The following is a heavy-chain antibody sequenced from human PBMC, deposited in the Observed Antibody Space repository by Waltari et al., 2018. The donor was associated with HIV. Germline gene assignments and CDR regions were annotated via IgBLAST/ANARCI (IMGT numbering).Heavy chain of an antibody. CDR2: IYDSGRT. CDR1: GGSISSYY. D-gene: IGHD2-15*01. V-gene: IGHV4-59*01. J-gene: IGHJ4*02. Sequence: QVQLQESGPGLVKPSETLSLTCTVSGGSISSYYWSWIRQPPGKGLEWIGYIYDSGRTNYNPSRTSRVTISVDTSKNQFSLKLSSVTAADTAVYYCARDKRDGGNHRAYFDYWGQGSLVTVSS. CDR3: ARDKRDGGNHRAYFDY.